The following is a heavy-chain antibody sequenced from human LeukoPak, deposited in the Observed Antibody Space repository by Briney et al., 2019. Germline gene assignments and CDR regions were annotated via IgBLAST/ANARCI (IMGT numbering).Heavy chain of an antibody. CDR1: GGTFSSYA. V-gene: IGHV1-69*01. Sequence: SVKVSCKASGGTFSSYAISWVRQAPGQGLEWMGGIIPIFGTANYAQKFQGRVTITADESTSTAYMELSSLRSEDTAVYYCARGYSGYVFFDYWGQGTLVTVSS. CDR2: IIPIFGTA. J-gene: IGHJ4*02. CDR3: ARGYSGYVFFDY. D-gene: IGHD5-12*01.